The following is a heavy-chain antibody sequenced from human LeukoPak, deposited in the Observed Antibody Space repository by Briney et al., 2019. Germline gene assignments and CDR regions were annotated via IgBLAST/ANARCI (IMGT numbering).Heavy chain of an antibody. V-gene: IGHV4-34*01. CDR2: INHSGST. CDR3: ASYYYGSGNYNWFDP. CDR1: GGSLRGNY. J-gene: IGHJ5*02. Sequence: PSETLSLTCAVYGGSLRGNYGSWIRQPPGKGLEWIGEINHSGSTNYNPSLKSRVTISVDTSKNQFSLKVRSATAADTAVYYCASYYYGSGNYNWFDPWGQGTLVTVSS. D-gene: IGHD3-10*01.